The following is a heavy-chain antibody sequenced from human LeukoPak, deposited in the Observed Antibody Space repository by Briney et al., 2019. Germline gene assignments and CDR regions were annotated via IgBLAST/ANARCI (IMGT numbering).Heavy chain of an antibody. CDR1: DFSLSTPGMG. Sequence: SGPTLVNPTQTLTLTCTFSDFSLSTPGMGVGWIRQPPGKAPEWLVMIYYNDDKRYSPSLRSGLTITKDTSKNQVVLTMTNVDVVDTATYYCAHLVVTIDWRSYFDYWCQGILVTVSS. J-gene: IGHJ4*02. V-gene: IGHV2-5*01. D-gene: IGHD3-9*01. CDR3: AHLVVTIDWRSYFDY. CDR2: IYYNDDK.